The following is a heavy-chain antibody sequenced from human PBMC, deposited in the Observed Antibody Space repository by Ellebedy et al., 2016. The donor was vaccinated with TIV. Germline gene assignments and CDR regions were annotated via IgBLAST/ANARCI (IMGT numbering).Heavy chain of an antibody. J-gene: IGHJ1*01. CDR3: AKDMSWLHRDEYFQH. Sequence: GESLKISCAASGFTFSSYAMHWVRQAPGKGLEWVAVISYDGSNKYYADSVKGRFTISRDNSKNTLYLQMNSLRARDTAVYYCAKDMSWLHRDEYFQHWGQGTLVTVSS. V-gene: IGHV3-30*04. D-gene: IGHD5-24*01. CDR1: GFTFSSYA. CDR2: ISYDGSNK.